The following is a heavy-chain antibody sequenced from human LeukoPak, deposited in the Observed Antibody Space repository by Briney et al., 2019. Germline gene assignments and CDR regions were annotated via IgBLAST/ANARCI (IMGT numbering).Heavy chain of an antibody. D-gene: IGHD2-2*01. CDR1: GFTFRTYA. CDR3: ASSHMLQYCSRSTCGRDFDY. CDR2: ISGSGGST. J-gene: IGHJ4*02. Sequence: GGSLRLSCTPSGFTFRTYAMSWVRQAPGKGLEWVSGISGSGGSTYYADSVKGRFTISRDNSKNTLYLQMNSLRAEDTAVYYCASSHMLQYCSRSTCGRDFDYWGQGTLVTVSS. V-gene: IGHV3-23*01.